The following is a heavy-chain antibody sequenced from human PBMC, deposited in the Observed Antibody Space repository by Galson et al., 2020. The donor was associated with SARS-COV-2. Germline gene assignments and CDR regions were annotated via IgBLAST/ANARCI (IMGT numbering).Heavy chain of an antibody. V-gene: IGHV3-21*01. CDR3: ERGQPRITRGLDRVAP. J-gene: IGHJ5*02. CDR2: IRSSSSYI. CDR1: GFTFSSYS. D-gene: IGHD3-16*01. Sequence: NSGGSLRLSCAASGFTFSSYSMNWVRQAPGKGLEWVSSIRSSSSYISSADSVKGRFTISRDNAKNSLYLQMNSLRAEDTAGYYCERGQPRITRGLDRVAPGGQGALVTFSS.